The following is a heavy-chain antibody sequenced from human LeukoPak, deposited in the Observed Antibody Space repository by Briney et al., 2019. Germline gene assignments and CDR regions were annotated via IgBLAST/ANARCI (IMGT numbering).Heavy chain of an antibody. D-gene: IGHD3-10*01. CDR2: INPNSGGT. CDR1: GYTFTGSF. J-gene: IGHJ6*02. CDR3: AREPMVRGVIRALYGMDV. Sequence: ASVKVSCKDSGYTFTGSFVHWVRQAPGQWVERMGWINPNSGGTNYAQKFQGRVTMTRDTSIRTAYMELSRLRSDDTAVYYCAREPMVRGVIRALYGMDVWGQGTTVTVSS. V-gene: IGHV1-2*02.